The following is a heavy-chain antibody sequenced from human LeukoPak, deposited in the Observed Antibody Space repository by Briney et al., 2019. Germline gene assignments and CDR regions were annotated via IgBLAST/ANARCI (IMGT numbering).Heavy chain of an antibody. J-gene: IGHJ6*03. CDR3: ARLYSGRYSHYYSYMDA. V-gene: IGHV1-2*02. CDR1: VYTFTCYY. D-gene: IGHD1-26*01. CDR2: INPNSGGT. Sequence: AVTVSCKCSVYTFTCYYMHWLGQAPGQGLEWMGWINPNSGGTNYAQKFQGRVTMTTATSISTAYMELSRLRSDDTAVSYCARLYSGRYSHYYSYMDAWGKGTPVTLSS.